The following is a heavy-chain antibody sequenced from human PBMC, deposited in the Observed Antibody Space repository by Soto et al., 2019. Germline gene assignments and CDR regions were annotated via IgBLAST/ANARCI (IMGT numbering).Heavy chain of an antibody. D-gene: IGHD3-16*01. CDR1: GFTFSSYW. V-gene: IGHV3-7*03. CDR2: IKQDGSEE. CDR3: ARGSLGNHADYFDY. J-gene: IGHJ4*02. Sequence: GGSLRLFCAASGFTFSSYWMSWVRQAPGKGLEWVANIKQDGSEEHYVDSAKGRFTISRDNAKNSLSLQMNSLRAEDTAVYYCARGSLGNHADYFDYWGQETLVPVSS.